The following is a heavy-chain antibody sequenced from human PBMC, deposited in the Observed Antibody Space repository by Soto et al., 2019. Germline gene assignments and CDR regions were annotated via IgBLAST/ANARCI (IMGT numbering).Heavy chain of an antibody. J-gene: IGHJ4*02. CDR1: GFTFSSYG. CDR3: ARDHYVWGSYLVQLDY. V-gene: IGHV3-33*01. Sequence: PGGSLRLSCAASGFTFSSYGMHWVRQAPGKGLEWVAVIWYDGSNKYYADSVKGRFTISRDNSKNTLYLQMNSLRAEDTAVYYCARDHYVWGSYLVQLDYWGQGTLVTVSS. CDR2: IWYDGSNK. D-gene: IGHD3-16*02.